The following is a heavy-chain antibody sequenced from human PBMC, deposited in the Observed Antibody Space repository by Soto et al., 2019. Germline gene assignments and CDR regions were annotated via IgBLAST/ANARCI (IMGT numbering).Heavy chain of an antibody. Sequence: GGSLRLSCAASGFNFATYGMSWVRQAPGKGLEWVSGISGSGGSTYYADSVKGRFTISRDNSKNTLYLQMNSLRAEDTAVYYCAKDSRGYNWKPNPKAALDYWGQGTLVTVSS. J-gene: IGHJ4*02. CDR2: ISGSGGST. D-gene: IGHD1-1*01. CDR1: GFNFATYG. CDR3: AKDSRGYNWKPNPKAALDY. V-gene: IGHV3-23*01.